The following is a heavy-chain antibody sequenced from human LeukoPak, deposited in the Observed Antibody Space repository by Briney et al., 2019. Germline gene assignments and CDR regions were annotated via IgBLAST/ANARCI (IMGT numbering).Heavy chain of an antibody. Sequence: PGGSLRLSCAVSGLTFSSYWMSWVRQAPGKGLEWVANIKKDGSEKYYVDSVKGRFTISRDNAKTSLYLQMNSLRAEDTAVYYCARDLSGVTGYTYGRGIDYWGQGTLVTVSS. V-gene: IGHV3-7*01. J-gene: IGHJ4*02. CDR3: ARDLSGVTGYTYGRGIDY. CDR1: GLTFSSYW. D-gene: IGHD5-18*01. CDR2: IKKDGSEK.